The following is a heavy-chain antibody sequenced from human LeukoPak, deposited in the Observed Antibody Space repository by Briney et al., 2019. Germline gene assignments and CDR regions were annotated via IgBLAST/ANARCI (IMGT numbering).Heavy chain of an antibody. J-gene: IGHJ3*02. CDR3: ARASELVLLWFGESKTKPSDAFDI. D-gene: IGHD3-10*01. CDR1: GYTFTSYY. Sequence: ASVKVSCKASGYTFTSYYMHWVRQAPGQGLEWMGIINPSGGSTSYAQKFQGRVTMTRDMSTSTDYMELSSLRSEDTAVYYCARASELVLLWFGESKTKPSDAFDIWGQGTMVTVSS. V-gene: IGHV1-46*01. CDR2: INPSGGST.